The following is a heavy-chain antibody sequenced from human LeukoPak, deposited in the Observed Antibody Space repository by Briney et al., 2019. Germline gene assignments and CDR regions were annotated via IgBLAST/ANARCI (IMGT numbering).Heavy chain of an antibody. CDR3: AREIRDCTNGVCYTNYYYYYMDV. D-gene: IGHD2-8*01. V-gene: IGHV1-2*02. Sequence: ASVKVSCKASGYTFTGYYMHWVRQAPGQGLEWMGWINRNSAGTNYAQKFQGRVTITRDTSISTAYMELSRLRSDDTAVYYCAREIRDCTNGVCYTNYYYYYMDVWGKGTTVTVSS. CDR2: INRNSAGT. J-gene: IGHJ6*03. CDR1: GYTFTGYY.